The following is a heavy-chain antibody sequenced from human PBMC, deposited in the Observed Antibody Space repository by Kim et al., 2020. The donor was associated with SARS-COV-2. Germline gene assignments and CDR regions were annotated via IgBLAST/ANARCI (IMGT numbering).Heavy chain of an antibody. CDR1: GFTFSSYW. D-gene: IGHD6-19*01. CDR3: ARVAGRFAFDI. Sequence: GGSLRLSCAASGFTFSSYWMHWVRQAPGKGLVWVSRINSDGSSTSYADSVKGRFTISRDNAKNTLYLQMNSLRAEDTAVYYCARVAGRFAFDIWGQGTMVTVSS. J-gene: IGHJ3*02. V-gene: IGHV3-74*01. CDR2: INSDGSST.